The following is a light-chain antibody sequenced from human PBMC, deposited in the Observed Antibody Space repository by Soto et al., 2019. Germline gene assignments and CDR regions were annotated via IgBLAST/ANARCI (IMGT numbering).Light chain of an antibody. J-gene: IGKJ5*01. CDR2: GAS. CDR3: QQYNNWPPRIT. V-gene: IGKV3-15*01. CDR1: QSVSSN. Sequence: EIVMTQSPATLSVSPEERATLSCRASQSVSSNLAWYQQKPGQAPRLLIYGASTRATGIPARFSGSGSGTEFTLTISSLQSEDFAVYYCQQYNNWPPRITFGHGTRLEIK.